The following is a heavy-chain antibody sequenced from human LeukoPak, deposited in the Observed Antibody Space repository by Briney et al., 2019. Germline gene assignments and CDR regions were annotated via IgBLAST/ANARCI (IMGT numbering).Heavy chain of an antibody. J-gene: IGHJ4*02. D-gene: IGHD3-10*01. V-gene: IGHV4-31*03. CDR2: IYYSGST. Sequence: SQTLSLTCTVSGGSINSGGYYWSWIRQHPGKGLEWIGYIYYSGSTYYNPSLKSRVTISVDTSKNQFSLKLSSVTAADTAVYYCARDTMVRGVIKGLAYWGQGTLVTVSS. CDR1: GGSINSGGYY. CDR3: ARDTMVRGVIKGLAY.